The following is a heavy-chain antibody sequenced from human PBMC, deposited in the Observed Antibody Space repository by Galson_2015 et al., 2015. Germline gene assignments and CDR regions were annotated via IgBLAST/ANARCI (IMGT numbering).Heavy chain of an antibody. Sequence: SLRLSCAASGFTFSSYCMNWVRQAPGKGLEWVSSINNSNNDIYYADSVKGRFTISRDNSKNSLFLQTNSLRADDTAVYYCAREAAGSCPRSTAVWG. CDR2: INNSNNDI. CDR3: AREAAGSCPRSTAV. V-gene: IGHV3-21*01. D-gene: IGHD6-25*01. J-gene: IGHJ6*03. CDR1: GFTFSSYC.